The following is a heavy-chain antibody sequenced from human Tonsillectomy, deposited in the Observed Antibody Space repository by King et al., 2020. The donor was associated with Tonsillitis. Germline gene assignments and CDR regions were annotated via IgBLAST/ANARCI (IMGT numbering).Heavy chain of an antibody. V-gene: IGHV1-69*18. CDR2: IIPLFDST. CDR3: ARIKEGGYYVSPFDY. D-gene: IGHD4-17*01. Sequence: QLVQSGAEVKKPGSSVKVSCKASGDTFGGYAIGWVRQAPGQGLEWLGRIIPLFDSTNYAQTFQGRVTFTADESTSTAYMELSSLRYEDTAVYFCARIKEGGYYVSPFDYWGQGTLVTVSS. J-gene: IGHJ4*02. CDR1: GDTFGGYA.